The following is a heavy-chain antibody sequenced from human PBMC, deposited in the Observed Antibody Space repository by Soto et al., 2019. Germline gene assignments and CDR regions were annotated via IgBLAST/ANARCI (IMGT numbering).Heavy chain of an antibody. CDR1: GGSISSGGYS. J-gene: IGHJ4*02. CDR2: IYHSGST. Sequence: PSETLSLTCAVSGGSISSGGYSWSWIRQPPGKGLEWIGYIYHSGSTYYNPSLKSRVTISVDRSKNQFSLKLSSVTAADTAVYYGARGPPFYRGRGSLDTVSS. V-gene: IGHV4-30-2*01. CDR3: ARGPPFY.